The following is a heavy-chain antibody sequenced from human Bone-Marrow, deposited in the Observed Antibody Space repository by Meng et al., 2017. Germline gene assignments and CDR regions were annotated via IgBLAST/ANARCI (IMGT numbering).Heavy chain of an antibody. D-gene: IGHD5-12*01. Sequence: QVQRVQSGAEVKKPGASVKVSCKPSGYNFPDYYIHWVRRAPGQGLEWMGRINPKSGDTHYAQKFQARVTMTGDTSISTAYMELSGLRSDDTAMYYCARDWKTDIVATIADYWGQGTLVTVSS. V-gene: IGHV1-2*06. CDR3: ARDWKTDIVATIADY. CDR2: INPKSGDT. J-gene: IGHJ4*02. CDR1: GYNFPDYY.